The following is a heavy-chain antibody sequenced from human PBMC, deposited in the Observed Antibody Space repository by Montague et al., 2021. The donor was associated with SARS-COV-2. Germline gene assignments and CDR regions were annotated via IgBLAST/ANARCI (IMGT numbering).Heavy chain of an antibody. D-gene: IGHD3-3*01. CDR1: GGSVSSGSYY. CDR3: ARDPWRITIFGVVTRYGMDV. Sequence: SETRSLTCIVSGGSVSSGSYYWSWIRQPPGKGLEWIGYIYYSGSTNYNPSLKSRVTISVDTSKNQFSLKLSSVTAADTAVYYCARDPWRITIFGVVTRYGMDVWDQGTTVTVSS. CDR2: IYYSGST. J-gene: IGHJ6*02. V-gene: IGHV4-61*01.